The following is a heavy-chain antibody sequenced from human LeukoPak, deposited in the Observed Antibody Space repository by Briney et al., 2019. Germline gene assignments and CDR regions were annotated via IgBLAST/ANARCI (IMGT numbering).Heavy chain of an antibody. CDR2: ISSSTSAV. Sequence: WGSLRLSCAASGFTFSSYRMNWVRQAPGRGLEWVSYISSSTSAVYYADSVKGRFTISRDNAKNSLYLQMNSLRDEDTAVYYCARETGDNGEIDYWGQGTLVTVSS. V-gene: IGHV3-48*02. CDR3: ARETGDNGEIDY. CDR1: GFTFSSYR. D-gene: IGHD3-10*01. J-gene: IGHJ4*02.